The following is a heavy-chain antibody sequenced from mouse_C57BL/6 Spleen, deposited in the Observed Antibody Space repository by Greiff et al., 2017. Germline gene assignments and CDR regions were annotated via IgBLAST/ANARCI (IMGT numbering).Heavy chain of an antibody. CDR2: INPSTGGT. V-gene: IGHV1-42*01. Sequence: VQLQQSGPELVKPGASVKISCKASGYSFTGYYMNWVKQSPEKSLEWIGEINPSTGGTTYNQKFKAKATLTVDKSSSTAYMQLKSLTSEDSAVXYCARPSYSNYLYYFDYWGQGTTLTVSS. CDR3: ARPSYSNYLYYFDY. CDR1: GYSFTGYY. J-gene: IGHJ2*01. D-gene: IGHD2-5*01.